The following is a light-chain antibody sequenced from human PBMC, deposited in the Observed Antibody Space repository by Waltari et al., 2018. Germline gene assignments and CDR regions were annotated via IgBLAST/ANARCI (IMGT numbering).Light chain of an antibody. V-gene: IGLV2-14*03. CDR1: GTAIPTSDF. CDR2: DVT. J-gene: IGLJ3*02. CDR3: ASQRPDGVVL. Sequence: QSALTQPASVSGSPGQSITISCAGSGTAIPTSDFVSWYQHHPDRAPQVIIYDVTNRPSGISARFSASKSADTASLTISGLQAEDEGDYYCASQRPDGVVLFGGGTRVTVL.